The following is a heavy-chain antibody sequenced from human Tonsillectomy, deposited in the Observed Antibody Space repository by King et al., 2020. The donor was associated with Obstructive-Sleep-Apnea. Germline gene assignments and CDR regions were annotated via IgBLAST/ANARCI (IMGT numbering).Heavy chain of an antibody. CDR3: AREEARYSSGWYGLGGFDY. Sequence: VQLVESGGGVVQPGRSLRLSCAASGFTFSSYAMHWVRQAPGKGLEWGAVISYDGSNKYYADSVKGRFTISRDNSKTTLYLKMNSLRAEDTAVYYCAREEARYSSGWYGLGGFDYWGQGTLVTVSS. J-gene: IGHJ4*02. CDR1: GFTFSSYA. D-gene: IGHD6-19*01. V-gene: IGHV3-30*04. CDR2: ISYDGSNK.